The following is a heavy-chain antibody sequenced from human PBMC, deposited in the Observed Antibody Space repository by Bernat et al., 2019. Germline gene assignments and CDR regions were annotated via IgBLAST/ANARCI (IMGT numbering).Heavy chain of an antibody. V-gene: IGHV3-33*01. D-gene: IGHD2-2*01. CDR2: IWYDGSNK. CDR1: GFTFSSYG. CDR3: AREYLRVFDY. Sequence: QVQLVESGGGVVQPGRSLRLSCAASGFTFSSYGMHWVRQAPGKGLEWVAVIWYDGSNKYYADSVKGRFTISRDNSKNTLYLQMNSLRAEDTAVYYCAREYLRVFDYWGQRTLVTVSS. J-gene: IGHJ4*02.